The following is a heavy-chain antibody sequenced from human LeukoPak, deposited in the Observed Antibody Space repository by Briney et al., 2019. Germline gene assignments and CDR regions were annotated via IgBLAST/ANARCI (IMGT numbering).Heavy chain of an antibody. CDR2: IYYSGST. CDR3: ARLPPRGAFDI. V-gene: IGHV4-39*07. Sequence: SETLSLTCTVSGGSISSSSYYWGWIRQPPGKGLEWIGSIYYSGSTYYNPSLKSRVTISVDTSKNQFSLKLSSVTAADTAVYYCARLPPRGAFDIWGQGTMVTVSS. J-gene: IGHJ3*02. CDR1: GGSISSSSYY.